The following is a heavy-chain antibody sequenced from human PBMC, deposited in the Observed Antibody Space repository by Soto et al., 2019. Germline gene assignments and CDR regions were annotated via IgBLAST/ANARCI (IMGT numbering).Heavy chain of an antibody. CDR1: GYTFTSYA. Sequence: ASVKVSCKASGYTFTSYAMHWVRQAPGQRLEWMGWINAGNGNTKYSQKFQGRVTITSDTSASTAYMELSSLRSEDTAVYYCACSSTGPDYYYMDVCGKGTTVTVSS. CDR2: INAGNGNT. D-gene: IGHD2-2*01. CDR3: ACSSTGPDYYYMDV. V-gene: IGHV1-3*01. J-gene: IGHJ6*03.